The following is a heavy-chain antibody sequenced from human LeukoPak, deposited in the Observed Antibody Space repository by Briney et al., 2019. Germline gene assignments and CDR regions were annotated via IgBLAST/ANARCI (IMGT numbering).Heavy chain of an antibody. CDR1: GGSISSGGYS. CDR3: ARGVKDWFDP. V-gene: IGHV4-30-2*01. Sequence: SEALSLTCAVSGGSISSGGYSWSWIRQPPGKGLEWIGYIYHSGSTYYNPSLKSRVTISVDRSKNQFSLKLSSVTAADTAVYYCARGVKDWFDPWGQGTLVTVSS. J-gene: IGHJ5*02. CDR2: IYHSGST. D-gene: IGHD3-10*01.